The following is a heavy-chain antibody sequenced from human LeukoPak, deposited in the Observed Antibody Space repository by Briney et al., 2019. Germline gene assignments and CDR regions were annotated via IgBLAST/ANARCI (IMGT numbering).Heavy chain of an antibody. J-gene: IGHJ4*02. CDR2: ISGSSSSM. D-gene: IGHD3-10*01. CDR1: GFSFSNYS. CDR3: ARDVALRSLEY. V-gene: IGHV3-21*06. Sequence: MTGGSLRLSCAASGFSFSNYSINWVRQAPGKGLEWVSSISGSSSSMDYADSVKGRFTVSRDNARNSVSLQMKSLRADDSAVYYCARDVALRSLEYWGRGTLVTVSS.